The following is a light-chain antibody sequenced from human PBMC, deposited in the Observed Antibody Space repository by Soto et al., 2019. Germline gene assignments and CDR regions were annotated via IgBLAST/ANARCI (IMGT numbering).Light chain of an antibody. V-gene: IGKV3-15*01. CDR1: QSVSNN. CDR3: QQYNSWPPIT. J-gene: IGKJ5*01. Sequence: EIVMTQSPATLSVSPGERATLSCSASQSVSNNYLAWYQQKPGQAPRLVIYGASTRATGIPARFSGGGSGTEFTLTISSLQSEDFAVYYCQQYNSWPPITFGQGTRLE. CDR2: GAS.